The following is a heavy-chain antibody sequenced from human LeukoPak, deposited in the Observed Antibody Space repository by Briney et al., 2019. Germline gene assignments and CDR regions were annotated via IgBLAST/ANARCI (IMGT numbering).Heavy chain of an antibody. CDR1: GDSVSSNSAA. V-gene: IGHV6-1*01. J-gene: IGHJ5*01. CDR2: TYYRSKYYN. CDR3: ARAPYDSSGYWFDY. D-gene: IGHD3-22*01. Sequence: SQTLSLTCAISGDSVSSNSAAWNWIRQSPSRGLEWLGRTYYRSKYYNDYAVSVKSRITINPDTSKNQFSLQLNSVTAADTAVYYCARAPYDSSGYWFDYWGQGTLVTVSS.